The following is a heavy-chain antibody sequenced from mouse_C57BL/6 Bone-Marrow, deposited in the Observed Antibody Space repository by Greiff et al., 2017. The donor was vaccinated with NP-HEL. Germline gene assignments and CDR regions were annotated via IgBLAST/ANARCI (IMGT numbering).Heavy chain of an antibody. D-gene: IGHD1-1*01. CDR1: GYTFTSYW. J-gene: IGHJ4*01. CDR2: IDPSDSYT. CDR3: ARRGVVATYYYAMDY. V-gene: IGHV1-50*01. Sequence: VQLQQPGAELVKPGASVKLSCKASGYTFTSYWMQWVKQRPGQGLEWIGEIDPSDSYTNYNQKFKGKATLTVDTSSSTAYMQLSSLTSEDSAVYYCARRGVVATYYYAMDYWGQGTSVTVSS.